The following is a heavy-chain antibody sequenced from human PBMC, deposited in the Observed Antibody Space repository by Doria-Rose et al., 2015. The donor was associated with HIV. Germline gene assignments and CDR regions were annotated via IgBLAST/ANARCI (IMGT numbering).Heavy chain of an antibody. D-gene: IGHD2-15*01. V-gene: IGHV1-18*01. CDR3: ARAKAYCSGGDRYLLGAY. CDR2: ISVYSGDT. CDR1: GYTFSSYG. Sequence: QVQLVQSGGEVKKPGASVRVSCRASGYTFSSYGITWVRQAPGQGLEWLGWISVYSGDTKYAQKFQDRVTMTTDTSTTTAYRDLRSLTTDDTAFYYCARAKAYCSGGDRYLLGAYWGQGTLVTVSS. J-gene: IGHJ4*02.